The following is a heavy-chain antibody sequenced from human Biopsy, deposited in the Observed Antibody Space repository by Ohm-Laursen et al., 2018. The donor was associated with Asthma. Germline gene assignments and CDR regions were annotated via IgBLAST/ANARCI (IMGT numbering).Heavy chain of an antibody. CDR3: AREFGGWYYFDN. D-gene: IGHD3-3*01. J-gene: IGHJ4*02. V-gene: IGHV4-59*01. CDR1: GGSISGFY. CDR2: IYYTGTT. Sequence: SETLSLTCTVSGGSISGFYWSWIRQPPGKGLEWIGYIYYTGTTNYNPSLKSRVSISVDTSKNQFSLKLTSVTAADTAVYSCAREFGGWYYFDNWGQGSLFTVSS.